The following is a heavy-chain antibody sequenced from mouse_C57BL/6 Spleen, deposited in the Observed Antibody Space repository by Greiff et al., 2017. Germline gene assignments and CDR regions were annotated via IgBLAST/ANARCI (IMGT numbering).Heavy chain of an antibody. CDR1: GYTFTDYN. V-gene: IGHV1-18*01. Sequence: VQLKQSGPELVKPGASVKIPCKASGYTFTDYNMDWVKQSHGKSLEWIGDINPNNGGTIYNQKFKGKATLTVDKSSSTAYMELRSLTSEDTAVYYCARKYYGSSFFYAMDYWGQGTSVTVSS. D-gene: IGHD1-1*01. CDR2: INPNNGGT. CDR3: ARKYYGSSFFYAMDY. J-gene: IGHJ4*01.